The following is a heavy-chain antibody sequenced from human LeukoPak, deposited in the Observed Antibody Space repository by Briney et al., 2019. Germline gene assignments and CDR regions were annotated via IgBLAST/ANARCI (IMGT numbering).Heavy chain of an antibody. CDR3: AATAVDAFDI. Sequence: GGSLRLSCAASGFTFSSYGMHWVRQAPGKGLEWVAFIRYDGSNKYYADSVKGRFTISRDNSKNTLYLQMNSLRAEDTAVYYCAATAVDAFDIWGQGTMVTVSS. D-gene: IGHD4-23*01. J-gene: IGHJ3*02. CDR1: GFTFSSYG. V-gene: IGHV3-30*02. CDR2: IRYDGSNK.